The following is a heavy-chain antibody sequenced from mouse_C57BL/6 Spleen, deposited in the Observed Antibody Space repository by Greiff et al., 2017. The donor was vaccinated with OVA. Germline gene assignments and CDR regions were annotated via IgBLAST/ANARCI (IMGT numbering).Heavy chain of an antibody. D-gene: IGHD2-4*01. J-gene: IGHJ4*01. CDR1: GYSFTGYY. CDR3: ARWGLRGYAMDY. V-gene: IGHV1-42*01. CDR2: INPSTGGT. Sequence: EVQLQQSGPELVKPGASVKISCKASGYSFTGYYMNWVKQSPEKSLEWIGEINPSTGGTTYNQKFKAKATLTVDKSSSTAYMQLKSLTSEDSAVYDCARWGLRGYAMDYWGQGTSVTVSS.